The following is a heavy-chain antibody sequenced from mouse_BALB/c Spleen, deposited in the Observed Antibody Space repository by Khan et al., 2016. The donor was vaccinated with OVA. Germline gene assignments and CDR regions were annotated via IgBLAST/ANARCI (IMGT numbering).Heavy chain of an antibody. D-gene: IGHD1-1*01. CDR3: ARRRDVYSWFTY. V-gene: IGHV5-12*02. J-gene: IGHJ3*01. CDR1: GFTFSDYY. CDR2: ITSDGGST. Sequence: EVELVESGGVLVQPGGSLKLSCATSGFTFSDYYMCWVRQTPEKRLEWVAYITSDGGSTYYPDTVKGRFTISRDNAKNTRYLQMRRLKSEDTAIYYCARRRDVYSWFTYWGQGTLVTVPA.